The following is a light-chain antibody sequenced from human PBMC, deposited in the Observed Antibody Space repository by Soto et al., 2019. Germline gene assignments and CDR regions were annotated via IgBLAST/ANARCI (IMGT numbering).Light chain of an antibody. CDR3: SSYTSSSPDG. V-gene: IGLV2-14*01. CDR2: EVS. J-gene: IGLJ1*01. Sequence: QSVLTQPASVSGSPGQSITISCTGTSSDVGGYNYVSWYQQHSGKAPKHMIYEVSNRPSGVSHRFSGSKSVNTASLTISGLQAEDEADYYCSSYTSSSPDGFGTGTKLTVL. CDR1: SSDVGGYNY.